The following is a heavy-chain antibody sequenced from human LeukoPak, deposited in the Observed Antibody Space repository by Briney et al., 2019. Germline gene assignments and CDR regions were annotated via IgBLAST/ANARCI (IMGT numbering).Heavy chain of an antibody. CDR2: ISSSSSYI. D-gene: IGHD5-12*01. J-gene: IGHJ4*02. CDR1: GFTFSSYS. V-gene: IGHV3-21*01. Sequence: GGSLRLSCAASGFTFSSYSMNWVRQAPGKGLEWVSSISSSSSYIYYADSVKGRATISRDNARKSVHLHINGLRAEDTAVYYCARGRDNYDYTFDYWGQGTRVTVSS. CDR3: ARGRDNYDYTFDY.